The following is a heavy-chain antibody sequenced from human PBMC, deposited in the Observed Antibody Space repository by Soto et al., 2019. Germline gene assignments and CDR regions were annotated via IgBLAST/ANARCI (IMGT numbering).Heavy chain of an antibody. D-gene: IGHD6-13*01. Sequence: GESLKISCKGSGYSFNSHWIGWVRQMPGKGLELMGIIYPGDSDTRYSPSFQGQVTISADKSISTAYLQWSSLKASDTAMYYCARTAAAGKYYYGMDVWGQGTTVTVSS. CDR1: GYSFNSHW. V-gene: IGHV5-51*01. CDR2: IYPGDSDT. J-gene: IGHJ6*02. CDR3: ARTAAAGKYYYGMDV.